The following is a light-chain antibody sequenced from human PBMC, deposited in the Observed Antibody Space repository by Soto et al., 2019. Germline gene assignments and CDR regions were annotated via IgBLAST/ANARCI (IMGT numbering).Light chain of an antibody. CDR2: DTS. Sequence: EIGLTQSSATLSLSPGERATLSWRASQSVSSFLAWYKQKPGQAPRLLIYDTSNRATGIPARFSGSGSGTDFTLTISSLERVDFVAYYCQQRSNWPLTFGGGTKVDIK. CDR1: QSVSSF. CDR3: QQRSNWPLT. J-gene: IGKJ4*01. V-gene: IGKV3-11*01.